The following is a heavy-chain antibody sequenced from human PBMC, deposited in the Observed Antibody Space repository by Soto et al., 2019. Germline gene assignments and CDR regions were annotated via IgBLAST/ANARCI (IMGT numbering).Heavy chain of an antibody. Sequence: SETLSLTCTVSGGSISSYYWSWIRQPPGTGLEWIGYIYYSGSTNYNPPLKRRFTISVDTSKNQFSLKLSSVTAADTAVYYCARHSPRITMVRGARCAFDIWGQGTMVTVSS. J-gene: IGHJ3*02. CDR2: IYYSGST. CDR3: ARHSPRITMVRGARCAFDI. D-gene: IGHD3-10*01. CDR1: GGSISSYY. V-gene: IGHV4-59*08.